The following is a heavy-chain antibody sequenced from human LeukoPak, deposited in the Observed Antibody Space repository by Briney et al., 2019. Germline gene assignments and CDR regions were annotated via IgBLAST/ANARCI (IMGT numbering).Heavy chain of an antibody. CDR1: GYSIANGYQ. Sequence: SETLSLTCTVSGYSIANGYQWAWIRPPPGKRLEWIGSIYQSGSTYDNLSLKSRLTMSVDTSKNQFSLKMRSVTAADTAIYYCARSEINDYMRFWGQGILVTVSS. CDR3: ARSEINDYMRF. CDR2: IYQSGST. D-gene: IGHD4-11*01. J-gene: IGHJ4*02. V-gene: IGHV4-38-2*02.